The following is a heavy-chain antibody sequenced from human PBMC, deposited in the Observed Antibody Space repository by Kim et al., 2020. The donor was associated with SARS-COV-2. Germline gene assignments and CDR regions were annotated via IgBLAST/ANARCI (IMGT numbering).Heavy chain of an antibody. D-gene: IGHD3-22*01. Sequence: ASVKVSCKASGYTFTGYYMHWVRQAPGQGLEWMGWINPNSGGTNYAQKFQGLVTMTRDTSISTAYMELSRLRSDDTAVYYCARERRKGYYYDSSGYYPNWFDPWGQGTLVTVSS. CDR1: GYTFTGYY. CDR2: INPNSGGT. CDR3: ARERRKGYYYDSSGYYPNWFDP. J-gene: IGHJ5*02. V-gene: IGHV1-2*04.